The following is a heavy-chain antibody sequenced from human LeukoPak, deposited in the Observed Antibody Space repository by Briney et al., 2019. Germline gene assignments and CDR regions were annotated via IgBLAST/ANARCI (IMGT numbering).Heavy chain of an antibody. V-gene: IGHV3-23*01. J-gene: IGHJ4*02. D-gene: IGHD6-19*01. Sequence: GALRLSCAASGFTFSSYAMSWVRQAPGKGLEWVSAISGSGGSTYYADSVKGRFTISRDNSKNTLYLQMNSLRAEDTAVYYCAKDSRATRIAVAGNPDCWGQGTLVTVSS. CDR2: ISGSGGST. CDR3: AKDSRATRIAVAGNPDC. CDR1: GFTFSSYA.